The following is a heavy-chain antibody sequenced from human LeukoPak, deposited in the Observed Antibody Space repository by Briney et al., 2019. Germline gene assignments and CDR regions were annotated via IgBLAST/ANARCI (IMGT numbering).Heavy chain of an antibody. CDR1: GGSISSYF. CDR2: IYYSGST. D-gene: IGHD6-6*01. J-gene: IGHJ4*02. CDR3: ARATGEYTSSRPLDY. V-gene: IGHV4-59*01. Sequence: SGTLSLTCTVSGGSISSYFWSWIRQPPGKGLEWIGYIYYSGSTNYNPSLKSRVTISVDTSKNQFSLKLSSVTAADTAVYYCARATGEYTSSRPLDYWGQGTLVTVSS.